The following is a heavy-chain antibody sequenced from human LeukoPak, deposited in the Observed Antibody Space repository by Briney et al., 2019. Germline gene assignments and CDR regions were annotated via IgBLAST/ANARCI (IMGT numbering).Heavy chain of an antibody. CDR3: ARVVAVTGTPVYYMDV. V-gene: IGHV1-8*03. CDR2: MNPNSGNT. D-gene: IGHD6-19*01. J-gene: IGHJ6*03. CDR1: GYTFTSYD. Sequence: GASVKVSCKASGYTFTSYDINWVRQATGQGLEWMGWMNPNSGNTGYAQKFQGRVTITRNTSISTAYMELSSLRSEDTAVYYCARVVAVTGTPVYYMDVWGKGTTVTVSS.